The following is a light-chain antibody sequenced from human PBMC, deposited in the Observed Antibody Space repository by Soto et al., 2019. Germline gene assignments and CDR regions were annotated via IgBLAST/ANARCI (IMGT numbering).Light chain of an antibody. CDR1: QSLSVSY. CDR3: HQFGDSPQT. CDR2: STS. J-gene: IGKJ1*01. Sequence: EILLTQSPGTLSLSPGDRATLSCRASQSLSVSYIAWYQQKPGQAPRLLIYSTSTRATGIPDRFSGRGSRTHFTLAISRLEPEDFAVYYCHQFGDSPQTFGQGTTVEV. V-gene: IGKV3-20*01.